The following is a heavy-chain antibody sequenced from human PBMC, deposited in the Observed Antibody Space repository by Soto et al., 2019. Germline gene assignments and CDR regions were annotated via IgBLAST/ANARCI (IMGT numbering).Heavy chain of an antibody. Sequence: GASVKVSCKASGSTVSSYAIRWVRQAPGQGLEWMGGIIPIFGTANYAQKFQGRVTITADKSTSTAYMELGSLRSEDTAVYYCASRALGYGSSTSCPANWFDPWGQGNLVTVSS. J-gene: IGHJ5*02. V-gene: IGHV1-69*06. CDR3: ASRALGYGSSTSCPANWFDP. CDR2: IIPIFGTA. D-gene: IGHD2-2*01. CDR1: GSTVSSYA.